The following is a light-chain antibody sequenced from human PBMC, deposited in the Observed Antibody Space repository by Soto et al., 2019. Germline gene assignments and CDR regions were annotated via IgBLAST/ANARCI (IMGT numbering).Light chain of an antibody. J-gene: IGKJ2*01. CDR1: QSVSSSS. CDR2: AAS. V-gene: IGKV3-20*01. Sequence: EIVLTQSPGTLSLSPGERATLSCRASQSVSSSSLAWYQQKPGQAPRLLIYAASSGATGIPDRVSGSGSGTDFTLTISGLEPEDSAVYYCQQYGGAPYTFGQGTKLEIK. CDR3: QQYGGAPYT.